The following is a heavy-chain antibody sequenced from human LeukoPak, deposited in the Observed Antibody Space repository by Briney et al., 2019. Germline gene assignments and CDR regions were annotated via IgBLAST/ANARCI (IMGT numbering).Heavy chain of an antibody. CDR1: GGSISSYY. V-gene: IGHV4-59*01. Sequence: SETLSLTCTVSGGSISSYYCSWIRQPPGKGLEWIGYIYYSGSTSYNPSLKSRVTISVDTSKNQFSLKLSSVTAADTAVYYCARGGDSGYDPLDYWGQGALVTVSS. CDR3: ARGGDSGYDPLDY. D-gene: IGHD5-12*01. CDR2: IYYSGST. J-gene: IGHJ4*02.